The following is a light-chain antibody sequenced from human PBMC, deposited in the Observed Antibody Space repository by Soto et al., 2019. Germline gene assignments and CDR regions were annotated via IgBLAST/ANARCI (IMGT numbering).Light chain of an antibody. J-gene: IGKJ1*01. V-gene: IGKV3-20*01. CDR2: GAS. CDR3: QQYNNWPRT. CDR1: QSVSSSY. Sequence: EIVLTQSPGTLSLSPGERSTLSCMASQSVSSSYLAWYQQKPGQAPRLLIYGASSRATGIPDRFSGSGSGTDFTLTISRLEPEDFAVYYCQQYNNWPRTVGQGTKVDIK.